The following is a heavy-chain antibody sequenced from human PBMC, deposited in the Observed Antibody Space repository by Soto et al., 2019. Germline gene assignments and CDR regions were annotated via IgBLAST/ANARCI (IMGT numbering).Heavy chain of an antibody. CDR3: ARDKERITLLRYYYYGMDV. CDR1: GFTFSSYA. V-gene: IGHV3-30-3*01. D-gene: IGHD2-15*01. CDR2: ISYDGSNK. Sequence: QVQLVESGGGVVQPGRSLRLSCAASGFTFSSYAMHWVRQAPGKGLEWVAVISYDGSNKYYADSVKGRFTISRDNSKNTLYLQMNSLRAEDTAVYYCARDKERITLLRYYYYGMDVWGQGTTVTVSS. J-gene: IGHJ6*02.